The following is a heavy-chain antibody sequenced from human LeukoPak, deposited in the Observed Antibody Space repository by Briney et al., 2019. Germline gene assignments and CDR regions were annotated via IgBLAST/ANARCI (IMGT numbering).Heavy chain of an antibody. D-gene: IGHD1-26*01. CDR1: GYTFTGYY. Sequence: VASVKVSCKASGYTFTGYYMHWVRQAPGQGLEWMGWINPNSGGTNYAQKFQGRVTMTRDTSISTAYMALSGLRSDDTAVYYCARDTTRGNWFDPWGQGTLVTVSS. J-gene: IGHJ5*02. V-gene: IGHV1-2*02. CDR2: INPNSGGT. CDR3: ARDTTRGNWFDP.